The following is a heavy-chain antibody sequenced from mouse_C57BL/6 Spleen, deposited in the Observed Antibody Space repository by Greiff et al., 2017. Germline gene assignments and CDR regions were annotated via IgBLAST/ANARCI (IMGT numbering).Heavy chain of an antibody. CDR1: GYTFTDHT. CDR3: ARRVGYYCSSWFAY. D-gene: IGHD1-1*01. J-gene: IGHJ3*01. Sequence: VKLMESDAELVKPGASVKISCKVSGYTFTDHTIHWMKQRPEQGLEWIGYIYPRDGSTKYNEKFKGKATLTADKSSSTAYMQLNSLTSEDSAVYFCARRVGYYCSSWFAYWGQGTLVTVSA. CDR2: IYPRDGST. V-gene: IGHV1-78*01.